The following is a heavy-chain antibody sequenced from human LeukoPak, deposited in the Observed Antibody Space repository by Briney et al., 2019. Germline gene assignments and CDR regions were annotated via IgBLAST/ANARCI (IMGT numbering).Heavy chain of an antibody. J-gene: IGHJ6*03. Sequence: AGGSLRLSFAASGFTFDDYAMHWVRQAPGKGLEWVSGISWNSGSIGYADSVKGRFTISRDNAKNSLYLQMNSLRAEDTAVYYCARVGAEWLFYMDVWGKGTTVTVSS. V-gene: IGHV3-9*01. CDR1: GFTFDDYA. CDR3: ARVGAEWLFYMDV. D-gene: IGHD3-3*01. CDR2: ISWNSGSI.